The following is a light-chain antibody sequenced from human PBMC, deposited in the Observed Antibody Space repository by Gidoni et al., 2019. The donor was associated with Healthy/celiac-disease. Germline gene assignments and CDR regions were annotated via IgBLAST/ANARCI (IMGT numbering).Light chain of an antibody. Sequence: SALTQPASVSGSPGQPITISCTGTSSDVGGYNYASWYQQHPGKAPKLMIYDVSNRPSGVSNRFSGSKSGNTAALTISGLQAEDEADYYCSSYTSSSTLVVFGGGTKLTVL. CDR3: SSYTSSSTLVV. CDR1: SSDVGGYNY. CDR2: DVS. J-gene: IGLJ2*01. V-gene: IGLV2-14*01.